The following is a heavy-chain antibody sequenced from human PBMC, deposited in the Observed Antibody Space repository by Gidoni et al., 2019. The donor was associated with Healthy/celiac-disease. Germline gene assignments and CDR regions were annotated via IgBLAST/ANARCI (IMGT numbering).Heavy chain of an antibody. CDR3: AKEREQVMHMDY. Sequence: EVQLLESGGGLVQPGGSLRLSCAASGLTFRSYGMRWVRQAPGKWLKWVSASSGSGGSTYYADSVKGRFTISRDNSKNTLYLQMNSLRAEDTAVYYCAKEREQVMHMDYWGQGTLVTVSS. D-gene: IGHD1-26*01. CDR1: GLTFRSYG. J-gene: IGHJ4*02. CDR2: SSGSGGST. V-gene: IGHV3-23*01.